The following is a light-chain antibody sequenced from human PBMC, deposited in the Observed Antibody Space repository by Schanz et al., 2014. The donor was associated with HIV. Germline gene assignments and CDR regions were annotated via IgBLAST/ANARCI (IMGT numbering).Light chain of an antibody. V-gene: IGKV3-15*01. Sequence: EIVMTQSPGTLSVSPGERATLSCRASQTVSNNLAWYQQKPGQAPRLLIYGASTRVTGIPDRFSGSGSGTEFTLTISSLQSEDFATYYCQQYTPYSHTFGQGTTLEIK. CDR1: QTVSNN. CDR3: QQYTPYSHT. CDR2: GAS. J-gene: IGKJ2*01.